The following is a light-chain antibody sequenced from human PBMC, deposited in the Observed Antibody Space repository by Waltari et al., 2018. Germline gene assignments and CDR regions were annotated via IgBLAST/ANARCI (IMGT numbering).Light chain of an antibody. CDR2: SNN. V-gene: IGLV1-44*01. Sequence: QSVLTQPPSASGTPGQRVTISCSGSSSNIGSNTVNWYQQLPGTAPKLLIYSNNPRPSVVPDRFSGSKSGTSASLAISGLQSEDEADYYCAAWDDSLNGNVFGSGTKVTVL. CDR3: AAWDDSLNGNV. J-gene: IGLJ6*01. CDR1: SSNIGSNT.